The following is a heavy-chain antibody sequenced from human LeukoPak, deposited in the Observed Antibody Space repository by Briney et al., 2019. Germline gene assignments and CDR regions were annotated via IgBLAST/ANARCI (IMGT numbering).Heavy chain of an antibody. Sequence: GGFLRLSCAASGFTFDDYAMHWVRQAPGKGLEWVSGISWNSGSIGYADSVKGRFTISRDNAKNSLYLQMNSLRAEDTALYYCASSIAARTTYYYYYMDVWGKGTTVTVSS. CDR3: ASSIAARTTYYYYYMDV. CDR1: GFTFDDYA. CDR2: ISWNSGSI. J-gene: IGHJ6*03. D-gene: IGHD6-6*01. V-gene: IGHV3-9*01.